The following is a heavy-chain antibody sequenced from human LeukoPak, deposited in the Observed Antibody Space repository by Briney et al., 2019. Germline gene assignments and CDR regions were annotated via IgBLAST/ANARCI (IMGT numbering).Heavy chain of an antibody. J-gene: IGHJ4*02. D-gene: IGHD6-6*01. CDR1: GYTFISYA. CDR2: INAGNGNT. CDR3: ARASSIAARPAPLGY. V-gene: IGHV1-3*01. Sequence: ASVKVSCKTSGYTFISYAMHWVRQAPGQRLEWMGWINAGNGNTKYSQKFQGRVTITRDTSASTAYMELSSLRSEDTAVYYCARASSIAARPAPLGYWGQGTLVTVSS.